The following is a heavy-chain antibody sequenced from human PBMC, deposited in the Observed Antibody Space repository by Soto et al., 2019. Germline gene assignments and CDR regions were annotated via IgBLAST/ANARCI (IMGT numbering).Heavy chain of an antibody. J-gene: IGHJ5*02. CDR1: GGAFSSYA. D-gene: IGHD2-2*01. CDR2: IVPILRRA. V-gene: IGHV1-69*10. CDR3: ARCVPAALGSVYNCFDP. Sequence: SVKVSCKTSGGAFSSYAISWVRQAPGKGLEWMGGIVPILRRADYAQKFQGRVTVTADEAASTAYMELTSLRSEDTAVYYCARCVPAALGSVYNCFDPWGQGTLVTVSS.